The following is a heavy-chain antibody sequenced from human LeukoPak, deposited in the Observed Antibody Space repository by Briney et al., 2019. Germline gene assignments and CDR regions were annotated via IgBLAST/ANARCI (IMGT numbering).Heavy chain of an antibody. J-gene: IGHJ5*02. D-gene: IGHD2-2*01. Sequence: WVRQAPGKGLEWIGSIYYSGSTYYNPSLKSRVTISVDTSKNQFSLKLSSVTAADTAVYYCARHDPFRTVRCTSCNWFDPWGQGTLVTVSS. CDR2: IYYSGST. CDR3: ARHDPFRTVRCTSCNWFDP. V-gene: IGHV4-39*01.